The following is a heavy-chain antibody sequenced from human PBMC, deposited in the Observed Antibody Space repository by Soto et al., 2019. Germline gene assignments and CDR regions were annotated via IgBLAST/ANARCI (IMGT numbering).Heavy chain of an antibody. CDR2: TYYRSKWYN. CDR1: RDGVSSNSAA. J-gene: IGHJ4*02. Sequence: QALSLTCAISRDGVSSNSAACNLIRPSPSRGLEWLGRTYYRSKWYNDYAVSVKSRITINPDTSKNQFSLQLNSVTPEDTAVYYCARDESSSGWSNNFDYWGQGTLVTVSS. D-gene: IGHD6-19*01. CDR3: ARDESSSGWSNNFDY. V-gene: IGHV6-1*01.